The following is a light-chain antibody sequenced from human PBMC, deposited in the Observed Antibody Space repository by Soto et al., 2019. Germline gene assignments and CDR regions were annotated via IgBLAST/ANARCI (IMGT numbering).Light chain of an antibody. CDR2: EVI. Sequence: QSVPTQPRSVSGSPGQSVTISCTGTSSDVGGYDYVSWYQQSPGKAPKLIIYEVIKRPSGVPDRFSGSKSGNTASLTISGLQGEDEADYYCCSYAGTYTPVVFGGGTQLTVL. V-gene: IGLV2-11*01. J-gene: IGLJ2*01. CDR1: SSDVGGYDY. CDR3: CSYAGTYTPVV.